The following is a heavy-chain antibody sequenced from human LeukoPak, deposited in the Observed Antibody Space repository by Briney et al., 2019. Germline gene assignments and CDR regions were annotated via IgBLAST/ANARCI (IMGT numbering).Heavy chain of an antibody. D-gene: IGHD3-3*01. CDR3: ARDLWDGTGY. J-gene: IGHJ4*02. V-gene: IGHV3-66*02. CDR1: GFSSTY. CDR2: IYSGDST. Sequence: TGGSLRLSCVASGFSSTYTSWVRQAQGKGLEWVSVIYSGDSTYYADSVRGRFTISRDISKNTVYLQMNSLRPEDTAVYYCARDLWDGTGYWGQGTLVTVAS.